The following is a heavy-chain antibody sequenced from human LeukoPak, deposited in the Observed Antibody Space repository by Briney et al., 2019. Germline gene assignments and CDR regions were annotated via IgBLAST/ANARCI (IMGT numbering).Heavy chain of an antibody. D-gene: IGHD3-16*01. J-gene: IGHJ4*02. CDR2: IYYSGST. CDR1: GGSISSSSYY. Sequence: PSETLSLTCTVSGGSISSSSYYWGWIRQPPGKGLEWIGSIYYSGSTYYNPSLKSRVTISVDTSKNQFSLKLSSVTAADTAVYYCARVGGTGAIFDYWGQGTLVTVSS. V-gene: IGHV4-39*07. CDR3: ARVGGTGAIFDY.